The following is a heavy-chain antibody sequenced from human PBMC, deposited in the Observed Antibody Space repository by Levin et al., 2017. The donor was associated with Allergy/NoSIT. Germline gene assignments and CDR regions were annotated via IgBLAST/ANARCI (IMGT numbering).Heavy chain of an antibody. V-gene: IGHV4-59*08. Sequence: SQTLSLTCTVSGGSISSYYWSWIRQPPGKGLEWIGYIYYSGSTNYNPSLKSRVTISVDTSKNQFPLKLRSVTAADTAVYYCARHLGSYIGDHYYDYGLDVWGQGTTVTVSS. CDR1: GGSISSYY. CDR3: ARHLGSYIGDHYYDYGLDV. J-gene: IGHJ6*02. CDR2: IYYSGST. D-gene: IGHD3-10*01.